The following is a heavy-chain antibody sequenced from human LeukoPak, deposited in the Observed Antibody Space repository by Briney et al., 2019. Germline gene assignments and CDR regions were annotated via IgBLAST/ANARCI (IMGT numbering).Heavy chain of an antibody. V-gene: IGHV4-59*01. Sequence: PSETLSLTCTVSGGSISSYYWSWIRQPPGRGLEWIGYIYRSGTTNYNPSLKSRVTISVDTSKSQFSLKLSSVTAADTAIYYCARNIVGPRQVDYWGQGTLVTVSS. D-gene: IGHD1-26*01. CDR3: ARNIVGPRQVDY. J-gene: IGHJ4*02. CDR2: IYRSGTT. CDR1: GGSISSYY.